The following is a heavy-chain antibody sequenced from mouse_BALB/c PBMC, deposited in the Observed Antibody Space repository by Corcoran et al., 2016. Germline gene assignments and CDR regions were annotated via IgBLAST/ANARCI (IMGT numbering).Heavy chain of an antibody. J-gene: IGHJ4*01. CDR1: GYTFTNYG. CDR3: ARAGMDYAMDY. CDR2: INTYTGEP. Sequence: QIQLVQSGPELKKPGETVKISCKASGYTFTNYGRNWVKQAPGKGLKWMGWINTYTGEPTYADDFKGRFAFSLETSASTAYLQINNLKNEDTATYFCARAGMDYAMDYWGQGTSVTVSS. V-gene: IGHV9-3-1*01. D-gene: IGHD4-1*01.